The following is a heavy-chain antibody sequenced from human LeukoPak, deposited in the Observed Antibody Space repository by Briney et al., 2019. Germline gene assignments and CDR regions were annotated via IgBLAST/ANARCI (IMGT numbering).Heavy chain of an antibody. CDR3: ARAYYYDSSGYGLDY. D-gene: IGHD3-22*01. CDR1: GGSFSGYY. V-gene: IGHV4-34*01. Sequence: SETLSLTCAVYGGSFSGYYWSWIRQPPGKGLEWIGEINHSGSTNYNPSLKSRVTISVDTSKNQFSLKLSSVTAADTAVYYCARAYYYDSSGYGLDYWGQGTLVTVSS. J-gene: IGHJ4*02. CDR2: INHSGST.